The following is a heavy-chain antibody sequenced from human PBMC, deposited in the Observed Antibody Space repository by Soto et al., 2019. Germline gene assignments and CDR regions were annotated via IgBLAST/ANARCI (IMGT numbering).Heavy chain of an antibody. CDR1: GGSFSGYY. V-gene: IGHV4-34*01. J-gene: IGHJ6*02. CDR3: ARGWRYYYGMDV. Sequence: SDTLSLTCSVYGGSFSGYYWSWSRQPPGKGLEWIGEINHSGSTNYNPSLKSRVTISVDTSKNQFSLKLSSVTAADTAVYYCARGWRYYYGMDVWGQGTTVTVSS. CDR2: INHSGST.